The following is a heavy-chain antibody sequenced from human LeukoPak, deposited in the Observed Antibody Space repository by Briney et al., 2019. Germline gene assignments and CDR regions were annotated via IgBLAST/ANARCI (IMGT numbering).Heavy chain of an antibody. CDR3: ARDPTRSSNSIDF. V-gene: IGHV3-33*01. CDR2: IWYDGSNK. CDR1: GFNFSYYG. J-gene: IGHJ4*02. Sequence: GRSLRLSCETSGFNFSYYGMHWVRQAPGKGLEWVANIWYDGSNKYYADSVKGRFTISRDNSKNTLYLHMSSLRAEDTAVFYCARDPTRSSNSIDFWGQGTLVTVSS.